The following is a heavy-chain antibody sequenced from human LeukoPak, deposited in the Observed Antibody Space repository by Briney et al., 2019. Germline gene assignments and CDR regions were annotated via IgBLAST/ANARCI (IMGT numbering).Heavy chain of an antibody. CDR3: AKRLRAGMVRAKGGFDY. CDR2: IRYDGSNK. V-gene: IGHV3-30*02. J-gene: IGHJ4*02. D-gene: IGHD3-10*01. Sequence: GGSLRLSCAASGFTFSSYGMHWVRQAPGKGLEWVTFIRYDGSNKFYADSVKGRFTISRDNSKNTLYLQMNSLRAEDTAVYYCAKRLRAGMVRAKGGFDYWGQGTLVTVSS. CDR1: GFTFSSYG.